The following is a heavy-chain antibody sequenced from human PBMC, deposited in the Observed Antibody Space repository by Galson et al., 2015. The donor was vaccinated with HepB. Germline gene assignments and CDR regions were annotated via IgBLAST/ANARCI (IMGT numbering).Heavy chain of an antibody. CDR1: GGSTSSSSYY. J-gene: IGHJ6*02. CDR3: ARALGGSYFYGMDV. Sequence: ETLSLTCTVSGGSTSSSSYYWNWIRQSPGKGLEWIGSVYYSGVTYYNPSLKSRVTISVDTSKNQFSLRVSSVTAADTAMYCCARALGGSYFYGMDVWGQGTTVAVSS. CDR2: VYYSGVT. D-gene: IGHD3-16*02. V-gene: IGHV4-39*01.